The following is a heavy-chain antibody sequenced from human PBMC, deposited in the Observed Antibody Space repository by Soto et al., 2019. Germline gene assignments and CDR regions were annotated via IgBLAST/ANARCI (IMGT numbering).Heavy chain of an antibody. CDR2: IYYSGST. D-gene: IGHD2-15*01. Sequence: SETLSLTCTVSGGSISSYYWSWIRQPPGKGLEWIGYIYYSGSTNYNPSLKSRVTISVDTSKNQFSLKLSSVTAADTAVYYCAGGVVVAATPFDYWGQGTLV. J-gene: IGHJ4*02. CDR1: GGSISSYY. CDR3: AGGVVVAATPFDY. V-gene: IGHV4-59*01.